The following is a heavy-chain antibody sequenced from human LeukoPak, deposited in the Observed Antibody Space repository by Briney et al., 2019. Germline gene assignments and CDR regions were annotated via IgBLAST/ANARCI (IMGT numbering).Heavy chain of an antibody. Sequence: SVKVSCKASGGTFSSYAISWVRQAPGQGLEWMGGIIPIFGTANYAQKFQGRVTITADESTSTAYMELSSLRSEDTAVYYCARRRTKPTVTTFDYWGQGTLVTVSS. D-gene: IGHD4-17*01. V-gene: IGHV1-69*13. CDR3: ARRRTKPTVTTFDY. J-gene: IGHJ4*02. CDR1: GGTFSSYA. CDR2: IIPIFGTA.